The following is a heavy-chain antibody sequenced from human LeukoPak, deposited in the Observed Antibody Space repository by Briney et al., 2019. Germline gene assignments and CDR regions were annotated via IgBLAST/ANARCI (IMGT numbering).Heavy chain of an antibody. D-gene: IGHD6-19*01. CDR3: ARGGLYSSGWYVLTTNYFDY. Sequence: ASVKVSCKASGYTFTSYGISWVRQAPGQGLEWMGWISAYNGNTNYAQKLQGRVTITTDTSTSTAYMELRSLRSDDTAVYYCARGGLYSSGWYVLTTNYFDYWGQGTLVTVSS. CDR1: GYTFTSYG. CDR2: ISAYNGNT. J-gene: IGHJ4*02. V-gene: IGHV1-18*01.